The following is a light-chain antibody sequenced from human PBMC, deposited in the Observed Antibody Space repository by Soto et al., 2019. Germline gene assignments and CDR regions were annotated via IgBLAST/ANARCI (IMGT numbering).Light chain of an antibody. CDR1: QSVNNY. CDR2: DTS. CDR3: QQRNNWPLT. J-gene: IGKJ4*01. Sequence: EIVLTQSPGTLPLSNGESVTLSGRASQSVNNYLAWYQQKPGQSPRVXIYDTSNREPGIPARFSGSGSGTDFSLTISNLEPEDSEVDDCQQRNNWPLTFGGGTKVDIK. V-gene: IGKV3-11*01.